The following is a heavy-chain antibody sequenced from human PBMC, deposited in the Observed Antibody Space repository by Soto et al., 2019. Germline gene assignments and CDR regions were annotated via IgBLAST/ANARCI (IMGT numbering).Heavy chain of an antibody. CDR3: ARNGRSGHPDRRWELNHYYGMDV. D-gene: IGHD1-26*01. Sequence: SVNVSCTSSGGTFSIYAISWVRHAPVQGLEWVGGIIPIFGTANYAQKFQGRVTITADESTSTAYMELSSLRSEDTAVYYCARNGRSGHPDRRWELNHYYGMDVWGQGTTVTVSS. V-gene: IGHV1-69*13. J-gene: IGHJ6*02. CDR1: GGTFSIYA. CDR2: IIPIFGTA.